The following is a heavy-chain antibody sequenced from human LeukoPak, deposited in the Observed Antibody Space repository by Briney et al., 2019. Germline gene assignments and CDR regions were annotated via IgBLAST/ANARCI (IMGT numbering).Heavy chain of an antibody. CDR1: GFTFSDYY. V-gene: IGHV3-11*01. Sequence: RGSLRLSCAASGFTFSDYYMSWIRQAPGKGLEWVSYISSSGSTIYYADSVKGRFTISRDNAKNSLYLQMNSLRAEDTAVYYCAKDWSRGQAFDIWGQGTMVTVSS. CDR3: AKDWSRGQAFDI. J-gene: IGHJ3*02. CDR2: ISSSGSTI. D-gene: IGHD3-3*01.